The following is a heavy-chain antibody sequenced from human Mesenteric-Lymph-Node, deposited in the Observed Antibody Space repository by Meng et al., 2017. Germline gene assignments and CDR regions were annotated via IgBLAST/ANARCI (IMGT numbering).Heavy chain of an antibody. Sequence: GESLKISCAASGFTFSSYEMNWVRQAPGTGLKWVSSISYSGGNTYYADSVKGRFTISRDNSKNTLYLQMSSLRADDTAIYYCAKGYRYHDYWGQGTLVTVSS. J-gene: IGHJ4*02. D-gene: IGHD2-2*01. CDR2: ISYSGGNT. V-gene: IGHV3-23*01. CDR3: AKGYRYHDY. CDR1: GFTFSSYE.